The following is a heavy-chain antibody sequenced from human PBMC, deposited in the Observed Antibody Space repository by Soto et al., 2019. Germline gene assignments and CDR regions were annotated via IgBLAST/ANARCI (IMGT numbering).Heavy chain of an antibody. V-gene: IGHV3-49*03. CDR1: GFTFGYYA. CDR2: IRSKAYGGTT. CDR3: TSYHCTNGLCHGGDGY. D-gene: IGHD2-8*01. J-gene: IGHJ4*02. Sequence: GGSLRLSCTASGFTFGYYAMSWFRQAPGKGLEWVGFIRSKAYGGTTEYAASVKGRFTISRDDSKSIAYLQMNSLRTEDTAVYYXTSYHCTNGLCHGGDGYWGQGTLVTVSS.